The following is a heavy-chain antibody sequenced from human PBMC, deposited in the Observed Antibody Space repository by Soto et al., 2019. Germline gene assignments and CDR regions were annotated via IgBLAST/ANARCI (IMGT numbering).Heavy chain of an antibody. V-gene: IGHV3-21*01. J-gene: IGHJ4*02. CDR1: GFTFSSYS. CDR3: ARAPPLYCSSTSCYLDY. CDR2: ISSSSSYI. D-gene: IGHD2-2*01. Sequence: GSLRLSCAASGFTFSSYSMNWVRQAPGKGLEWVSSISSSSSYIYYADSVKGRFTISRDNAKNSLYLQMNSLRAEDTAVYYCARAPPLYCSSTSCYLDYSGAGTMVTV.